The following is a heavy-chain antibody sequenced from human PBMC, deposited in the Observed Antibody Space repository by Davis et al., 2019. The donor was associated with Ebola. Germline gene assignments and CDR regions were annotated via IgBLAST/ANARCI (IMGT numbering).Heavy chain of an antibody. D-gene: IGHD3-3*01. CDR2: INAGNGNT. CDR3: ARAVFGVVIKPFDY. V-gene: IGHV1-3*01. Sequence: ASVKVSCKASGYTFTSYAMHWVRQAPGQRLEWMGWINAGNGNTKYSQKFQGRVTMTRDTSTSTVYMELSSLRSEDTAVYYCARAVFGVVIKPFDYWGQGTLVTVSS. J-gene: IGHJ4*02. CDR1: GYTFTSYA.